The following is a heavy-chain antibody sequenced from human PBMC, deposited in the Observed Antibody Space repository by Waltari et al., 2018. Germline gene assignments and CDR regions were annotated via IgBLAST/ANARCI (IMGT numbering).Heavy chain of an antibody. Sequence: EVQLVESGGGLVQPGRSLRLSCTASGFTFGDYAMSWVRQAPGKGLEWVGFIRSKAYGGTTEYDAYVKGRFTISRDDSKSIAYLQMNSLKTEDTAVYYCQVPAATDYWYFDLWGRGTLVTVSS. CDR3: QVPAATDYWYFDL. CDR2: IRSKAYGGTT. D-gene: IGHD2-2*01. J-gene: IGHJ2*01. CDR1: GFTFGDYA. V-gene: IGHV3-49*04.